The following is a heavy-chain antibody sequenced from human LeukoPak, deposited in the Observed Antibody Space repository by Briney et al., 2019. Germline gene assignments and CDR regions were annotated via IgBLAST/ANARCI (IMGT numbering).Heavy chain of an antibody. CDR3: ARGEWELVYYYYYYMDV. D-gene: IGHD1-26*01. J-gene: IGHJ6*03. Sequence: VGSLRLSCAPSGFTFSSYSMNWVRQAPGKGLEWVSSISSSSSYIYYADSVKGRFTISRDNAKNSLYLQMNSLRAEDTAVYYCARGEWELVYYYYYYMDVWGKGTTVTVSS. CDR1: GFTFSSYS. V-gene: IGHV3-21*01. CDR2: ISSSSSYI.